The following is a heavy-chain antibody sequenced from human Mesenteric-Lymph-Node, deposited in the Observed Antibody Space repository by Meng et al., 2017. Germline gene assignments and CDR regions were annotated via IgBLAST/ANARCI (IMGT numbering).Heavy chain of an antibody. CDR1: GYSISSGYY. Sequence: SETLSLTCTVSGYSISSGYYWCWIRQPPGKGLEWIGEIYHSGSTNYNPSLKSRVTISVNTSKNQFSLKLRSVTAADTAVYYCARDNELGSSCLDYWGQGTLVTVSS. D-gene: IGHD6-13*01. J-gene: IGHJ4*02. CDR3: ARDNELGSSCLDY. CDR2: IYHSGST. V-gene: IGHV4-38-2*02.